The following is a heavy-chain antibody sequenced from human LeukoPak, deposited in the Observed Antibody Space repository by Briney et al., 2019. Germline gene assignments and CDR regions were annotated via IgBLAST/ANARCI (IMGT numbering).Heavy chain of an antibody. CDR2: IYPGNSDT. D-gene: IGHD6-19*01. J-gene: IGHJ3*02. CDR3: ARIAVPGPYDVFDI. V-gene: IGHV5-51*01. CDR1: GYSFTSYW. Sequence: GESLKISCKGSGYSFTSYWIGWVRQMPGKGLEWMGLIYPGNSDTRYSPSFQGQVTISVDKSISTAYLQWSSLKASDTAMYFCARIAVPGPYDVFDIWGQGTLVIVSS.